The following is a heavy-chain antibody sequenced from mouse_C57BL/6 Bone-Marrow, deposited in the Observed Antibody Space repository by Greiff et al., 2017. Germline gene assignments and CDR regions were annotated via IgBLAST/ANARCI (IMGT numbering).Heavy chain of an antibody. Sequence: QVQLQQPGAELVRPGSSVKLSCKASGYTFTSYWMDWVKQRPGQGLEWIGNIYPSDSETPYNQKFKDKATLTVDKSSSTAYMQLSSLTSEDSAVYYCAREDYYGSSYGYWGQGTTLTVSS. D-gene: IGHD1-1*01. CDR1: GYTFTSYW. CDR2: IYPSDSET. J-gene: IGHJ2*01. V-gene: IGHV1-61*01. CDR3: AREDYYGSSYGY.